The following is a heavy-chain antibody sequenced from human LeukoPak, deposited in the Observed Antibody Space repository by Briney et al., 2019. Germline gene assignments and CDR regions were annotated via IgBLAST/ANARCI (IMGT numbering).Heavy chain of an antibody. CDR2: IYTSGST. Sequence: TSETLSLTCTVSGGSISSGSYYWSWIRQPAGKGLEWIGRIYTSGSTNYNPSLKSRVTISVDTSKNQFSLKLSSVTAADTAVYYCARTLLEFRSSEGFDYWGQGTLVTVSS. CDR3: ARTLLEFRSSEGFDY. J-gene: IGHJ4*02. V-gene: IGHV4-61*02. D-gene: IGHD6-13*01. CDR1: GGSISSGSYY.